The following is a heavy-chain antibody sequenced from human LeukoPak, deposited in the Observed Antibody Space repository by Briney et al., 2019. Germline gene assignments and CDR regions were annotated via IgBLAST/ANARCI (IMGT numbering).Heavy chain of an antibody. CDR3: AKHPKRYSSSWSPTGY. J-gene: IGHJ4*02. Sequence: GGSLRLSCAASGFTFSSYGMSWVRQAPGKGLEWVSAISGSGGSTYNADSVKGRFTISRDNSKNTLYLQMNSLRAEDTAVYYCAKHPKRYSSSWSPTGYWGQGTLVTVSS. CDR2: ISGSGGST. CDR1: GFTFSSYG. D-gene: IGHD6-13*01. V-gene: IGHV3-23*01.